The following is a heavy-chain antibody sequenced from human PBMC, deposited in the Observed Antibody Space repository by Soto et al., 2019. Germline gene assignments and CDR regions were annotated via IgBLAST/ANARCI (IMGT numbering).Heavy chain of an antibody. CDR3: ARDAYSSELGY. V-gene: IGHV4-59*01. CDR1: GGSISNYY. Sequence: PSETLSLTCTVSGGSISNYYWSWIRQPPGKGLEWIGYIYYSGSTKYNPSLKSRVTISVDTSKNQFSLKLSSVTAADTAVYYCARDAYSSELGYCGQGTLLTVSS. J-gene: IGHJ4*02. D-gene: IGHD3-16*01. CDR2: IYYSGST.